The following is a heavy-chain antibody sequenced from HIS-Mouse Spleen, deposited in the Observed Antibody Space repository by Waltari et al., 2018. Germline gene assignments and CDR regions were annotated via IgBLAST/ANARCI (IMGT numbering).Heavy chain of an antibody. Sequence: EVQLLESGGGLVQPGGSLRLSCAASGFTFSSYAMSWVRQAPGKGLEWVSAISGSGGSTYYADAVKGRFTITNNNSKNTLYLKMNSLRAEDTAVYYCAKDWKTTRNWNYQSAWGQGTLVTVSS. CDR2: ISGSGGST. V-gene: IGHV3-23*01. CDR1: GFTFSSYA. J-gene: IGHJ5*02. CDR3: AKDWKTTRNWNYQSA. D-gene: IGHD1-7*01.